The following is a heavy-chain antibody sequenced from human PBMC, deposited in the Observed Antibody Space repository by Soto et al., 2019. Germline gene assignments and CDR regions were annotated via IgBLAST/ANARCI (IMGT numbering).Heavy chain of an antibody. D-gene: IGHD2-2*01. V-gene: IGHV1-69*02. J-gene: IGHJ3*01. Sequence: QVHLIQSGAEVKKPGSSVKVSCKAAGGTFNTYTLIWVRQAPGHGLEWMGRIIPMLTVTNSAQKFQARLTLTSEKSTGTASMELTSLRSDDKGVYYCVVGGWSAETFDVWGQGTMVTVSS. CDR2: IIPMLTVT. CDR1: GGTFNTYT. CDR3: VVGGWSAETFDV.